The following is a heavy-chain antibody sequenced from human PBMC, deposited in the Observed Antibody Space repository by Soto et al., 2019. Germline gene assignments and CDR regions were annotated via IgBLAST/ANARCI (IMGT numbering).Heavy chain of an antibody. D-gene: IGHD3-22*01. Sequence: QVQLVESGGGMVQPGRSLRLSCAASGFTFSSYAMHWVRQAPGKGLEWVAVISYDGSNKYYADSVKGRFTISRDNSKNTLYLQMNSLRAEDTAVYYCARGYLHYYDSSGYYFGGAFDIWGQGTMVTVSS. CDR3: ARGYLHYYDSSGYYFGGAFDI. J-gene: IGHJ3*02. CDR1: GFTFSSYA. CDR2: ISYDGSNK. V-gene: IGHV3-30-3*01.